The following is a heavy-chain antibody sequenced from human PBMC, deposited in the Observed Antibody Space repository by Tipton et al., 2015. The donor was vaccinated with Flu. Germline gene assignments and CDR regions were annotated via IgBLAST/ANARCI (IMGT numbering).Heavy chain of an antibody. V-gene: IGHV1-69-2*01. CDR1: GYTFTDYY. J-gene: IGHJ5*02. CDR2: VDPEDGET. Sequence: QLVQSGPEVKKPGATVKISCKVSGYTFTDYYMHWVQQAPGKGLEWMGLVDPEDGETIYAEKFQGRVTITADTSTDTAYMELSSLRSEDTAVYYCATSGVRVVAALAKRNWFDPWGQGTLVTVSS. CDR3: ATSGVRVVAALAKRNWFDP. D-gene: IGHD2-15*01.